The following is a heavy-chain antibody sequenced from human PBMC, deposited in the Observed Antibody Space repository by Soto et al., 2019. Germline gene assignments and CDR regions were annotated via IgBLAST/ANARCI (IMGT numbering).Heavy chain of an antibody. CDR2: INGDGSST. Sequence: EVQLVESGGGLVQPGGSLRLSCAASGFPFSNSWMSWVRQAPGKGLVWVSCINGDGSSTNYADSVKGRFTISRDNAMKTLHLQMNSLRVEDTAVYYCVRDFRWGQGTLVTVSS. V-gene: IGHV3-74*01. CDR1: GFPFSNSW. J-gene: IGHJ4*02. CDR3: VRDFR.